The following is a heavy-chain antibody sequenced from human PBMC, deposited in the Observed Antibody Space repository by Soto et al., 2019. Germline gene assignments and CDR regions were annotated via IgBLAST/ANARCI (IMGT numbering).Heavy chain of an antibody. CDR3: AKDLACSSTSCYEIVGWFDY. J-gene: IGHJ4*02. D-gene: IGHD2-2*01. V-gene: IGHV3-23*01. CDR2: ISGSGGST. CDR1: GFTFSSYA. Sequence: GGSLRLSCAASGFTFSSYAMSWVRQAPGKGLEWVSAISGSGGSTYYADSVKGRFTISRDNSKNTLYLQMNSLRAEDTAVYYCAKDLACSSTSCYEIVGWFDYWGQGTLVTVSS.